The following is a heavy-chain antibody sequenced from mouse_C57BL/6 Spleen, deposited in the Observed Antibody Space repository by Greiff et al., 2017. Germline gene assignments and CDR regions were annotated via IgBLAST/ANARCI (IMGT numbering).Heavy chain of an antibody. CDR1: GYTFTDYN. CDR3: ARDYGSSYECYFDY. V-gene: IGHV1-22*01. J-gene: IGHJ2*01. CDR2: INPNNGGT. Sequence: VQLQQSGPELVKPGASVKMSCKASGYTFTDYNMHWVKQSHGKSLEWIGYINPNNGGTSYNQKFKGKATLTVNKSSSTAYMELRSLTSEDSAVYYCARDYGSSYECYFDYWGQGTTLTVSS. D-gene: IGHD1-1*01.